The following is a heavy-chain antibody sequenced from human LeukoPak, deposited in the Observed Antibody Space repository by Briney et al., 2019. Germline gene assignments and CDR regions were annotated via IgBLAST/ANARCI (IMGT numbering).Heavy chain of an antibody. J-gene: IGHJ4*02. CDR1: GFIFSHYY. D-gene: IGHD6-13*01. CDR3: ARDGSSSWYNY. V-gene: IGHV3-11*01. CDR2: ISTSGNTI. Sequence: KSGGSLRLSCAASGFIFSHYYLSWIRQAPGKGLEWISYISTSGNTIYYADSVKGRFTISRDNAKNSVFLQMDSLRAEDTAVYYCARDGSSSWYNYWGQGTLVTVSS.